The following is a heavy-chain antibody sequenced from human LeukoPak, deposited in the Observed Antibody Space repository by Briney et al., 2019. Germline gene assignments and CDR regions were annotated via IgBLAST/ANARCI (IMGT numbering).Heavy chain of an antibody. D-gene: IGHD2-8*01. J-gene: IGHJ4*02. CDR3: AREGCTNGVCYFGMDY. Sequence: ASVKVSCKASGYTSTGYYMHWVRQAPRQGLEWMGWINPNSGGTNYAQKFQGRVTMTRDTSISTAYMELSRLRSDDTAVYYCAREGCTNGVCYFGMDYWGQGTLVTVSS. V-gene: IGHV1-2*02. CDR1: GYTSTGYY. CDR2: INPNSGGT.